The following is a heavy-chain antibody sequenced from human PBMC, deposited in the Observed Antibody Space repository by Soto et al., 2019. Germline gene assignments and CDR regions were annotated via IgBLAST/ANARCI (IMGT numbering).Heavy chain of an antibody. CDR3: ANDPSRNSFGHLRV. CDR2: ISYDGSET. Sequence: QVQLVESGGGVVLPGRSLRLSCEASGFTFSSFGMHWVRQPPGKGLEWVAVISYDGSETDYADSVKGRFTISSDNSQNTVFLEMCSLIPEDTAVYYCANDPSRNSFGHLRVWGQGTQVTVSS. D-gene: IGHD3-10*01. J-gene: IGHJ4*02. CDR1: GFTFSSFG. V-gene: IGHV3-30*18.